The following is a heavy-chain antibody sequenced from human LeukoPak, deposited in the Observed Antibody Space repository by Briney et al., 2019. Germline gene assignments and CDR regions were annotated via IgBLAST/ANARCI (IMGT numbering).Heavy chain of an antibody. CDR1: GYTFTSYG. D-gene: IGHD3-10*01. CDR2: ISAYNGNT. Sequence: ASVKVSCKASGYTFTSYGISWVRQAPGQGLEWMGWISAYNGNTNYAQKLQGRVTTTTDTSTSTAYMELRSLRSDDTAVYYCARDGARTYYYGSGSYYNAYWGQGTLVTVSS. CDR3: ARDGARTYYYGSGSYYNAY. J-gene: IGHJ4*02. V-gene: IGHV1-18*01.